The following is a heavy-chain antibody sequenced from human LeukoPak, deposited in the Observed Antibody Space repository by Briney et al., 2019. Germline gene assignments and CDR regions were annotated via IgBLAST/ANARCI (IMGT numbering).Heavy chain of an antibody. Sequence: GASVKVSCKASGYTFTSYGISWVRQAPGQGLEWMGWISAYNGNTNYAQKLQGRVTMTTDTSTSTAYMELRSLRSDDTAVYYCAREGNCSGGSCYYYYYGMDVWGQGTTVTVSS. CDR3: AREGNCSGGSCYYYYYGMDV. CDR1: GYTFTSYG. CDR2: ISAYNGNT. J-gene: IGHJ6*02. V-gene: IGHV1-18*01. D-gene: IGHD2-15*01.